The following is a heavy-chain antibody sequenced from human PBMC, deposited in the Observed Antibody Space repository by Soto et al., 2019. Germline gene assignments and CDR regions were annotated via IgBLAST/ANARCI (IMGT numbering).Heavy chain of an antibody. D-gene: IGHD2-2*03. Sequence: GGSLRLSCAASGFTFSSYGMHWVRQAPGKGLEWVAVISYEGSNKYYADSVKGRFTISRDNSKNTLYLQMNSLRAEDTAVYYCAKDQPLDPYYYYGMDVWGQGTTVTVSS. CDR3: AKDQPLDPYYYYGMDV. J-gene: IGHJ6*02. CDR2: ISYEGSNK. V-gene: IGHV3-30*18. CDR1: GFTFSSYG.